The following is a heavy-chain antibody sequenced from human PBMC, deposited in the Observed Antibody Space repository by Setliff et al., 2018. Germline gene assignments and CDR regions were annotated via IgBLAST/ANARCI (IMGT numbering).Heavy chain of an antibody. CDR2: INHSGST. J-gene: IGHJ6*03. Sequence: ETLSLTCAVYGGSFSAYYWSWIRQPPGRGLEWIGEINHSGSTNYNPSRKSRVIISVDTSLNQVSLELSAVTAADTAVYYCARVPKIWVKGNYYSYYMDVWGQGTTVTVSS. CDR1: GGSFSAYY. V-gene: IGHV4-34*01. CDR3: ARVPKIWVKGNYYSYYMDV. D-gene: IGHD3-10*01.